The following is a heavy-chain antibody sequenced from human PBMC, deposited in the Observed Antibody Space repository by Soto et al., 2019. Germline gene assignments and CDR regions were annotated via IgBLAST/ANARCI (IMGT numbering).Heavy chain of an antibody. CDR2: IIPNLGIG. V-gene: IGHV1-69*04. CDR3: ARNPRAFAAVHMDV. CDR1: GGTFSSYA. Sequence: QVQLVQSGAEVKKPGSSVKVSCKASGGTFSSYAFNWVRQAPGQGLEWMGRIIPNLGIGDYAPRFQGRVTIAADKPTSTVYMELGTLRSEDTAVYYVARNPRAFAAVHMDVWGKGTMVTVSS. J-gene: IGHJ6*03. D-gene: IGHD6-25*01.